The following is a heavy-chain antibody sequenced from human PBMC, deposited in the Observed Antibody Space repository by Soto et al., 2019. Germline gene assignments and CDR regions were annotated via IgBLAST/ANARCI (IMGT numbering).Heavy chain of an antibody. J-gene: IGHJ5*02. CDR1: GGSFSGYY. V-gene: IGHV4-34*01. D-gene: IGHD6-13*01. CDR2: TNHSGST. CDR3: ARGRRIAAAGTGNWFDP. Sequence: SETLSLTCAVYGGSFSGYYWSWIRQPPGKGLEWIGETNHSGSTNYNPSLKSRVTISVDTSKSQFSLKLSSVTAADTAVYYCARGRRIAAAGTGNWFDPWGQGTLVTVSS.